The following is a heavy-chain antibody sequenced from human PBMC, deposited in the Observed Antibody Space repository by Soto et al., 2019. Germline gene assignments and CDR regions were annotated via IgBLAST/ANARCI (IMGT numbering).Heavy chain of an antibody. V-gene: IGHV1-46*01. CDR1: GYTFTSYY. J-gene: IGHJ6*02. D-gene: IGHD6-13*01. CDR3: ARDRTIAAAEYDYSSYGIDV. Sequence: ASVKVSCKASGYTFTSYYMHWVRQAPGQGLEWMGIINPSGGSTSYAQKFQGRVTMTRDTSTSTVYMELSSLRSEDTAVYYCARDRTIAAAEYDYSSYGIDVWGQGTTLTVSS. CDR2: INPSGGST.